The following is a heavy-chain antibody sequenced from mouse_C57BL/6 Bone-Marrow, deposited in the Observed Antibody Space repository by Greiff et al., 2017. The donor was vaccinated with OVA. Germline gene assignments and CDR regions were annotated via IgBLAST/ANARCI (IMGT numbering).Heavy chain of an antibody. CDR1: GFNIKNTY. CDR3: ARRDLYYGSSYVSFAY. V-gene: IGHV14-3*01. D-gene: IGHD1-1*01. Sequence: VQLKQSVAELVRPGASVKLSCTASGFNIKNTYMHWVKQRPEQGLEWIGRIDPANGNTKYAPKFQGKATITADTSSNTVYLQLSSLTSEDTAIYYCARRDLYYGSSYVSFAYWGQGTLVTVSA. CDR2: IDPANGNT. J-gene: IGHJ3*01.